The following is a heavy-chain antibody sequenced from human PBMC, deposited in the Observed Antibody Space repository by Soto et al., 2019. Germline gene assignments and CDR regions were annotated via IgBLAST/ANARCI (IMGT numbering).Heavy chain of an antibody. D-gene: IGHD3-10*01. J-gene: IGHJ6*02. Sequence: ASVKVSCKTSGYIFTSYGISWVRQAPGQGLEWMGWISAYNGNTNYAQKLQGRVTMTTDTSTSTAYMELRSLRSDDTAVYYCARTHYGSGSYYMGGYYYYGMDVWGQGTTVTVSS. CDR3: ARTHYGSGSYYMGGYYYYGMDV. CDR2: ISAYNGNT. CDR1: GYIFTSYG. V-gene: IGHV1-18*01.